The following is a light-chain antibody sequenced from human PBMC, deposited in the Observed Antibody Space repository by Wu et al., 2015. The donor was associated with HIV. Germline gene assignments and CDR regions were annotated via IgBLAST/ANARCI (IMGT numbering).Light chain of an antibody. J-gene: IGKJ1*01. CDR3: QQYNDWPET. CDR1: QSVSTN. CDR2: GAS. Sequence: EVVMTQSPATLSVSPGERATLSCRASQSVSTNLAWYQQKPGQAPRLLIYGASTRATGIPDRFSGSGSATEFTLTINSLQSVDFAVYYCQQYNDWPETFGQGTKVEVK. V-gene: IGKV3-15*01.